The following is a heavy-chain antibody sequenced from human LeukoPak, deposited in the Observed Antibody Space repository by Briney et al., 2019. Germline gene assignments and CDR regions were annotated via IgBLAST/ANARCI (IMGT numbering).Heavy chain of an antibody. CDR3: ARETSREQYYFDY. V-gene: IGHV1-3*01. CDR2: INAGSGNT. CDR1: GYTFTSYA. J-gene: IGHJ4*02. D-gene: IGHD1-26*01. Sequence: GASVKVSCKASGYTFTSYAMHWVRQAPGQRLEWMGWINAGSGNTKYSQKFQGRVTITRDTSASTAYMELSSLRSEDTAVYYCARETSREQYYFDYWGQGTLVTVSS.